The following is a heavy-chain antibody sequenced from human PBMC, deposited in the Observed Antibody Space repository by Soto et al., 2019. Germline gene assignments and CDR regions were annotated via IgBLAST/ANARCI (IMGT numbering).Heavy chain of an antibody. Sequence: TGGSLRLSCAASGFTFSNYAMSWVRQGPGKGLQWVSTISGSGASTYYGDSVKGRFTLSRDNSENTLFLQMDSLRAEDTTVYYCAKGDLLTGVAHFDYWGQGTLVTVSS. J-gene: IGHJ4*02. CDR2: ISGSGAST. V-gene: IGHV3-23*01. CDR3: AKGDLLTGVAHFDY. CDR1: GFTFSNYA. D-gene: IGHD7-27*01.